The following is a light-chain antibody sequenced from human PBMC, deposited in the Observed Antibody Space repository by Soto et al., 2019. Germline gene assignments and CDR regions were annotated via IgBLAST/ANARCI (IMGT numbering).Light chain of an antibody. CDR1: ISDVGGYNY. CDR2: EVV. J-gene: IGLJ3*02. V-gene: IGLV2-14*01. CDR3: SSFTSSSTWV. Sequence: QSALTQPASVSGSLGQSITISCTGTISDVGGYNYVSWYQRHPGKAPKIMIYEVVKRPSGVSNRFSGSKSGNTASLTISGLQAGDEADYYCSSFTSSSTWVFGGGTKLTVL.